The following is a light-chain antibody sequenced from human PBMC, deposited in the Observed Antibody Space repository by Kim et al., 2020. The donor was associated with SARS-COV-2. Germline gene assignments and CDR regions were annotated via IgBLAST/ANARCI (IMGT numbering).Light chain of an antibody. CDR1: QTINGY. Sequence: AFVGDRVTITCRASQTINGYLNWYQQKAGKAPKLLIYGSSTLQSGVPPRFSGSGSGTHFALTINGLQSEDFATYYCQQTSSSPPYTFGQGTKLEI. CDR3: QQTSSSPPYT. J-gene: IGKJ2*01. V-gene: IGKV1-39*01. CDR2: GSS.